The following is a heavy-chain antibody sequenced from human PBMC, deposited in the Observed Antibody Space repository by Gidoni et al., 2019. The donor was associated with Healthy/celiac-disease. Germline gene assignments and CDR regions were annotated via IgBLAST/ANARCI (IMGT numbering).Heavy chain of an antibody. CDR1: GFTFSSYS. Sequence: EVQLVEYGGGLVKPGVSLRLSCAASGFTFSSYSMNWVRPAPGKGLEWVSSIRSSSSYIYYADSGKGRFHSFSYNAKNPLYLQMHSLRAGATAVYDCARGFDSVGFDYWGQGTLVTVSS. CDR3: ARGFDSVGFDY. D-gene: IGHD2-21*01. V-gene: IGHV3-21*01. CDR2: IRSSSSYI. J-gene: IGHJ4*02.